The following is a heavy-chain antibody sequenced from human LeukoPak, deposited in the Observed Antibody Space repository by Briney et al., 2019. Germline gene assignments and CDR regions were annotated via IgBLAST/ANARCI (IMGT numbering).Heavy chain of an antibody. Sequence: RASVKVSCEASGYTFTSYYMHWVRQAPGQGLEWMGIINPSGGSTSYAQKFQGRVTMTRDTSTSTVYMELSSLRSEDTAVYYCAREPGGKGARGAFDIWGQGTMVTVSS. CDR1: GYTFTSYY. V-gene: IGHV1-46*03. D-gene: IGHD1-26*01. CDR3: AREPGGKGARGAFDI. J-gene: IGHJ3*02. CDR2: INPSGGST.